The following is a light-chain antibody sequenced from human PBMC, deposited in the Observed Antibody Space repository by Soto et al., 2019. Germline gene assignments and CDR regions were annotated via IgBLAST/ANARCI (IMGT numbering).Light chain of an antibody. J-gene: IGLJ2*01. Sequence: QSALTQPASVSGSPGQSITISCTGTRSDIGAYNFVSWYQQHPGEVPKLMLYDVNVRPSGVSNRCSGSKSGNTASLTISGLQAEDEADYYCTSWTTSTTMIFGGGTKVTVL. CDR1: RSDIGAYNF. CDR2: DVN. V-gene: IGLV2-14*03. CDR3: TSWTTSTTMI.